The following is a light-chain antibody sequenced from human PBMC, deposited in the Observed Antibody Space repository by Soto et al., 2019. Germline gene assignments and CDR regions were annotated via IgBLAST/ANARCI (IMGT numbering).Light chain of an antibody. CDR1: SSDIGVYNY. V-gene: IGLV2-14*01. Sequence: QSALTQPASVSGSPGQSITFSCTGTSSDIGVYNYVSWYQQHPGEAPKLMIYEVNNRPSGVSNRFSGSKSGNTASLTISGLQAEDEADYYCSSYTTSNTYVFGTGTKLTVL. CDR2: EVN. J-gene: IGLJ1*01. CDR3: SSYTTSNTYV.